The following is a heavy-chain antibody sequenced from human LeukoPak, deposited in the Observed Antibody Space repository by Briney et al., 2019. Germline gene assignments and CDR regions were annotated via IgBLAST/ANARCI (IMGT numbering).Heavy chain of an antibody. V-gene: IGHV3-30*09. CDR1: GFTFSSYS. CDR2: ISYDGTQK. Sequence: GRSLRLSCAASGFTFSSYSIHWVRRTPGKGLEWVSAISYDGTQKFYADSVKGRFALSRDNSKNTLYLQMNSLTTEDTAVYFCARERAAAASSSDFDYWGQGTLVTVSS. D-gene: IGHD6-13*01. CDR3: ARERAAAASSSDFDY. J-gene: IGHJ4*02.